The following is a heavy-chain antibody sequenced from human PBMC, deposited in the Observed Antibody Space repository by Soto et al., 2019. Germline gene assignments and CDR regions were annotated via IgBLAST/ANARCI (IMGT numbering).Heavy chain of an antibody. CDR1: GYTFTTNS. CDR3: ARDSTNTWWGSWY. V-gene: IGHV1-3*04. D-gene: IGHD2-8*02. Sequence: QVQLVQSGAEVKMPGASVRVSCKASGYTFTTNSMHWVRQAPGKRPEWMGWINTDNGNTKYSKEFQDRVTITKDTSASTAYMELSSLSSEDTAIYYCARDSTNTWWGSWYWGPGTLVTVSS. J-gene: IGHJ4*02. CDR2: INTDNGNT.